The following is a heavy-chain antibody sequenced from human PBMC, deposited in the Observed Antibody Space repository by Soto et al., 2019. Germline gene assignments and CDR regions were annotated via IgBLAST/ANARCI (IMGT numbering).Heavy chain of an antibody. CDR2: IIPIFGTA. J-gene: IGHJ4*02. D-gene: IGHD3-22*01. CDR1: GGTFSSYA. Sequence: SVKVSCKASGGTFSSYAISWVRQAPGQGLEWMGGIIPIFGTANYAQKFQGRVTITADESTSTAYMELSSLRSEDTAVYYCATPGQDYYDSSGYSYYFDYWGQGTLVTVSS. CDR3: ATPGQDYYDSSGYSYYFDY. V-gene: IGHV1-69*13.